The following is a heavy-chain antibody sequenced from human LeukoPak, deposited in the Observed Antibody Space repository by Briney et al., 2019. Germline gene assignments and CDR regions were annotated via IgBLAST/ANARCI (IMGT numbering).Heavy chain of an antibody. D-gene: IGHD3-10*01. Sequence: GGSLRLSSAASGFTFSVYAMGCVRQAPGKGLEWVSAISGSGGNTYYADSVKGRFTISRDNSKNTLYLQMNSLRAEDTAVYFCASLLGDTMAADQWGQRALVTVSS. CDR3: ASLLGDTMAADQ. CDR1: GFTFSVYA. V-gene: IGHV3-23*01. J-gene: IGHJ5*02. CDR2: ISGSGGNT.